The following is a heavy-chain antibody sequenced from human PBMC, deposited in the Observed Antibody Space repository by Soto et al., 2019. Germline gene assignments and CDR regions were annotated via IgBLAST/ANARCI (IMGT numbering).Heavy chain of an antibody. J-gene: IGHJ5*02. CDR1: GSSNSGGDYF. CDR2: IYYSGST. Sequence: SETLSLTCTVSGSSNSGGDYFWSWIRQPPGKGLEWIGYIYYSGSTYYNPSLKSRVTISVDTSKNQFSLKLSSVTAADTAVYYCARSGITMVRGVIITSWFDPWGQGTLVTVSA. D-gene: IGHD3-10*01. V-gene: IGHV4-30-4*01. CDR3: ARSGITMVRGVIITSWFDP.